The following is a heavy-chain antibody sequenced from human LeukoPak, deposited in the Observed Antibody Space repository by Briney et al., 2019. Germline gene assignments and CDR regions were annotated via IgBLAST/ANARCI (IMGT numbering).Heavy chain of an antibody. CDR2: ISGSGGST. D-gene: IGHD3-22*01. V-gene: IGHV3-23*01. CDR1: GFTFSSYA. Sequence: GGSLRLSCAASGFTFSSYAMSWVRQAPGKGLEWVSAISGSGGSTYYADSVKGRFTISRDNSKNTLYLQMNSLRAEDTAVYYCARRDYYYDSSGQYYFDYWGQGTLATVSS. J-gene: IGHJ4*02. CDR3: ARRDYYYDSSGQYYFDY.